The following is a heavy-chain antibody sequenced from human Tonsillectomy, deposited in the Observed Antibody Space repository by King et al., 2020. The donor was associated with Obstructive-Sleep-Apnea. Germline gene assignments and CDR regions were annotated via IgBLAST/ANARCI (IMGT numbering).Heavy chain of an antibody. Sequence: VQLVESGGGLVQPGGALRLSCVASGFTFSSYSMHCVREAPGKGLEWVSHINSDGSTSFYVDSVKGRFTISSNNVKNSMYLQMNSLRDEDTAIYYCARLVDEYGDYVNWFFDLWGRGTLVTVSS. CDR2: INSDGSTS. V-gene: IGHV3-48*02. J-gene: IGHJ2*01. CDR3: ARLVDEYGDYVNWFFDL. CDR1: GFTFSSYS. D-gene: IGHD4-17*01.